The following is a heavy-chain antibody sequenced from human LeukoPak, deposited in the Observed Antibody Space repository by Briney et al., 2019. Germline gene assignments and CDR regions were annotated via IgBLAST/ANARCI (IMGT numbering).Heavy chain of an antibody. CDR2: IYPGDSDT. V-gene: IGHV5-51*01. CDR1: GYSFTSYW. CDR3: ARSDYETSGYYSH. D-gene: IGHD3-22*01. Sequence: GESPKISCKGSGYSFTSYWIGWVRQMPGKGLEWMGIIYPGDSDTTYSPPFQGQVTISADKSISTAYLQWSSLKASDTAMYYCARSDYETSGYYSHWGQGTLVTVSS. J-gene: IGHJ4*02.